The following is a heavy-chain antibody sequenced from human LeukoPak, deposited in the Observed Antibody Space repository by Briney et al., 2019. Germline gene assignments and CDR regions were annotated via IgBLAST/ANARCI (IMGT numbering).Heavy chain of an antibody. D-gene: IGHD6-13*01. CDR1: GFTFSSYA. CDR3: ARGGIAAAGTMEY. V-gene: IGHV3-64*01. J-gene: IGHJ4*02. Sequence: PGGSLRLSCAASGFTFSSYAMHWVRRAPGKGLEYVSAISSNGGSTCYANSVKGRFTISRDNSKNTLYLQMGSLRAEDMAVYYCARGGIAAAGTMEYWGQGTLVTVSS. CDR2: ISSNGGST.